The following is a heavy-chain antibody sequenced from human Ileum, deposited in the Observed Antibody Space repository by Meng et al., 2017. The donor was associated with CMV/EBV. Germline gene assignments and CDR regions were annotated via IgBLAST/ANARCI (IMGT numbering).Heavy chain of an antibody. CDR2: MSYSGDT. J-gene: IGHJ5*02. CDR1: VCSISSSIYD. V-gene: IGHV4-39*07. Sequence: QGSGPGLVNPSETRSPTCNAPVCSISSSIYDWGGVRQPPGKGLEWIGSMSYSGDTNYNPSPNSRFTMSIDPSKNQFSLSLTSVTPADPAVYYCATFGGGWDLPWGQGTLVTVSS. D-gene: IGHD3-16*01. CDR3: ATFGGGWDLP.